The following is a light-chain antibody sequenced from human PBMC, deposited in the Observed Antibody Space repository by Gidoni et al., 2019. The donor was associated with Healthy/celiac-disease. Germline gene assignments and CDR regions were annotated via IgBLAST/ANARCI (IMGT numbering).Light chain of an antibody. CDR3: GTWDSSLSAWV. V-gene: IGLV1-51*01. CDR1: SSNIGNNY. Sequence: QSVLTQPPSVSAAPGQKVTISCYGSSSNIGNNYVSWYQQLPGTSPKLLIYDNNKRPSVIPDRFSGSKSGTSATLGITVLQTGDEADYYCGTWDSSLSAWVFGGGTKLTVL. J-gene: IGLJ3*02. CDR2: DNN.